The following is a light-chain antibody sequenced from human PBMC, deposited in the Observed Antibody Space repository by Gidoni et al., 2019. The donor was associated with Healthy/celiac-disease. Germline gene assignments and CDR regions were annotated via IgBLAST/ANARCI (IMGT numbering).Light chain of an antibody. J-gene: IGLJ3*02. CDR3: GTWDSSLSAWV. V-gene: IGLV1-51*01. CDR1: SSNIGNNY. CDR2: DNN. Sequence: QSVLTLPPSVAAAPGQKVTISCTGSSSNIGNNYVSWYQQLPGTAPKLLIYDNNKRPSGIPDRFSGSKSGTSATLVITGLQTGDEADYYCGTWDSSLSAWVVGGGTKLTV.